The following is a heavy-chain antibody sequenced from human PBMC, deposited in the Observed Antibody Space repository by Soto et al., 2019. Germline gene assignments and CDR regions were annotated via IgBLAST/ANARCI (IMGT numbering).Heavy chain of an antibody. CDR1: GGTFSSNA. J-gene: IGHJ6*02. D-gene: IGHD6-13*01. CDR2: IIPIFGTV. CDR3: ARRERSIAAAGWNYYGMDV. Sequence: QVQLVQSGAEVKNPGSSVKVSCKTSGGTFSSNAISWLRQAPGQGLEWMGGIIPIFGTVNYAQKFQGRVTITADKYTRTAYMELSSLRSEDTAVYYCARRERSIAAAGWNYYGMDVWGQGTTVTVSS. V-gene: IGHV1-69*06.